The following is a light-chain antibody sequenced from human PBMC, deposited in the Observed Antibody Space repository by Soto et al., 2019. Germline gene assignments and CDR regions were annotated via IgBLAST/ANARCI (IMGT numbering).Light chain of an antibody. CDR1: QSVSSY. Sequence: EIVLTQSPATLSLSPGERATLSCRASQSVSSYLAWYQQKPGQAPRLLIYDASNRATGIPARFSGSGSGTDFPLTISSLEPEDCAVYYCQQRSNWPLWTFGQGTKVEIK. J-gene: IGKJ1*01. V-gene: IGKV3-11*01. CDR3: QQRSNWPLWT. CDR2: DAS.